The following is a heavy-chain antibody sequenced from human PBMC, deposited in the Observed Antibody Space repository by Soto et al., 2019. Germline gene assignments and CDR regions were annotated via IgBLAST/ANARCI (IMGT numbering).Heavy chain of an antibody. CDR2: ISYDGSDK. V-gene: IGHV3-30*03. D-gene: IGHD5-18*01. CDR1: GFIFSNYG. Sequence: ALRLSCAASGFIFSNYGMHWVRQAPGKGLEWVAVISYDGSDKYYADSVKGRFTISRDKSKNTLYVQMNSLRREDTAVYYCARETVDTTLARFDYWGQGTLVTVSS. CDR3: ARETVDTTLARFDY. J-gene: IGHJ4*02.